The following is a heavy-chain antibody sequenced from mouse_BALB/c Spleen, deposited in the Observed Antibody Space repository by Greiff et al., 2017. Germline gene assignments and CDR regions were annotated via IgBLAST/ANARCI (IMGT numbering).Heavy chain of an antibody. D-gene: IGHD3-1*01. V-gene: IGHV5-6*01. CDR1: GFTFSSYG. Sequence: EVHLVESGGDLVKPGGSLKLSCAASGFTFSSYGMSWVGQTPDKRLEWVATISSGGSYTYYPDSVKGRFTISRDNAKNTLYLQMSSLKSEDTAMYYCARHGGGLRTFCDYWGQGTTLTVSS. CDR2: ISSGGSYT. J-gene: IGHJ2*01. CDR3: ARHGGGLRTFCDY.